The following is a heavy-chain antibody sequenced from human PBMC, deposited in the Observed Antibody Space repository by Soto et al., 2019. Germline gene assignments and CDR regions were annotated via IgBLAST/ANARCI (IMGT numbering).Heavy chain of an antibody. CDR1: GFSLSNARMG. J-gene: IGHJ4*02. V-gene: IGHV2-26*01. CDR2: IFSNDEK. D-gene: IGHD3-22*01. Sequence: QVTLKESVPVLVKPTETLTLTCTVSGFSLSNARMGVSWIRQPPGKALEWLAHIFSNDEKSYSTSLKSRLTISKDTSKSQVVLTMTNMDPVDTATYYCARMREYYYDSSGYYPTTYFDYWGQGTLVTVSS. CDR3: ARMREYYYDSSGYYPTTYFDY.